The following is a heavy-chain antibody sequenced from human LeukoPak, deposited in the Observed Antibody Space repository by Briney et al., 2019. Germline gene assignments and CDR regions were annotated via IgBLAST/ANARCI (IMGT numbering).Heavy chain of an antibody. CDR3: AKDFGDY. CDR1: GFTFSSYG. CDR2: ISYDGSNK. Sequence: GGSLRLSCAASGFTFSSYGMHWVRQAPGKGLEWVAVISYDGSNKYYADSVKGRFTISRDNSKNTLYLQMNSLRAEDTAVYYCAKDFGDYWGQGTLVTASS. V-gene: IGHV3-30*18. J-gene: IGHJ4*02. D-gene: IGHD3-3*01.